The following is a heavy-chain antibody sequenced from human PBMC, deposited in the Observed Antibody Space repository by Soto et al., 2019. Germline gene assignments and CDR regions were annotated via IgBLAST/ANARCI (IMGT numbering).Heavy chain of an antibody. CDR2: ISAYSGNT. Sequence: ASVKVSCKASGYTFTTYGITWVRQAPGQGLEWMGRISAYSGNTNYAQKLQGRLTVTTDTSTNTAYMDLRSLRSDDTAVYYCARVVKAGDYGDYGRYYFDYWGHGTLVTVSS. CDR3: ARVVKAGDYGDYGRYYFDY. V-gene: IGHV1-18*04. D-gene: IGHD4-17*01. J-gene: IGHJ4*01. CDR1: GYTFTTYG.